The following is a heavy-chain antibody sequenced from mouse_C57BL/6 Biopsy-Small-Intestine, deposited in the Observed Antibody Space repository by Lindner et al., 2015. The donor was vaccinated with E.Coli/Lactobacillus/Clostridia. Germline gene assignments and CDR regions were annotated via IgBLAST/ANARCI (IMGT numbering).Heavy chain of an antibody. D-gene: IGHD1-1*01. CDR2: INPSSDYT. CDR1: GYTFTSYC. CDR3: ARSGNYYGSSHDY. J-gene: IGHJ2*01. Sequence: VQLQESGAELAKPGASVKLSCKASGYTFTSYCIHWVTQRPGQGLEWIGYINPSSDYTKYNQKFKDKATLTADKSSSTAYVQLSSLTYEDSAVYYCARSGNYYGSSHDYWGQGTTLTVSS. V-gene: IGHV1-7*01.